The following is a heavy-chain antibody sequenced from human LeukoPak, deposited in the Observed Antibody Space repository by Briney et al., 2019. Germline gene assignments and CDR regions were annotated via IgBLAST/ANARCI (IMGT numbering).Heavy chain of an antibody. Sequence: PGGSLRLSCAASGFTFSSYGMHWVRQAPGKGLEWVAVIWYGGSNKYYADSVKGRFTISRDNSKNTLYLQMNSLRAEDTAVYYCAKDTGPGDSSSWYVDPWGQGTLVTVSS. J-gene: IGHJ5*02. D-gene: IGHD6-13*01. V-gene: IGHV3-30*02. CDR3: AKDTGPGDSSSWYVDP. CDR2: IWYGGSNK. CDR1: GFTFSSYG.